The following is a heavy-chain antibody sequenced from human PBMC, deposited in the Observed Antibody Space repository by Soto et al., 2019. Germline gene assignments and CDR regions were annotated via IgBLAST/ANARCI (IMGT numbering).Heavy chain of an antibody. CDR1: GFIFENFG. CDR2: ISGSGFKK. J-gene: IGHJ5*02. CDR3: PKSEAVELVPLATVDWFDP. V-gene: IGHV3-23*01. Sequence: GGSLRLSCAASGFIFENFGMSLVRQAPGKGLEWISSISGSGFKKYYADSVKGRFTISRDNSKSTVYLELNNLSAEDTVVYHCPKSEAVELVPLATVDWFDPWGQGSVVTVSS. D-gene: IGHD1-1*01.